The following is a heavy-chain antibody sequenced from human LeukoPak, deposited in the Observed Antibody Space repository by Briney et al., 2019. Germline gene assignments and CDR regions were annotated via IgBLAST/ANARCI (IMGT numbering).Heavy chain of an antibody. CDR1: GGTFTSYS. J-gene: IGHJ5*02. V-gene: IGHV1-69*05. Sequence: SVKVSCKASGGTFTSYSVSWVRQAPGHGLGWMGGIVPIFGTTNYAEKFKGRVTMTTDESTTIVYMELSSLRSEDTAVYYCARVTGYSNWFDPWGQGTLVTVSS. CDR2: IVPIFGTT. D-gene: IGHD4-11*01. CDR3: ARVTGYSNWFDP.